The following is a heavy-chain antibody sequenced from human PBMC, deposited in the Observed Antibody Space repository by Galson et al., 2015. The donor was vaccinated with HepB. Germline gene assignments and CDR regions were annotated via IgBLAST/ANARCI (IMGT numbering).Heavy chain of an antibody. V-gene: IGHV3-15*01. Sequence: SLRLSCAASGFSFRNAWMTWVRQAPGKGLEWVGRIKSQIDGGTTDYTAPVKGRFTISRDDSKNTLYLQMSSLKSEDTAMYFCTTDEGGYDTNYLYQYGMDVWGRGTAVTVSS. CDR2: IKSQIDGGTT. CDR3: TTDEGGYDTNYLYQYGMDV. J-gene: IGHJ6*02. D-gene: IGHD5-12*01. CDR1: GFSFRNAW.